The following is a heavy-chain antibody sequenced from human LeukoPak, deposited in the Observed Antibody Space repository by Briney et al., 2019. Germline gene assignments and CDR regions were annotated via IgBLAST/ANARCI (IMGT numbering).Heavy chain of an antibody. D-gene: IGHD3-22*01. V-gene: IGHV4-31*03. CDR3: ARVRSSGPVRAFEYFQH. CDR1: GGSISSGGYY. J-gene: IGHJ1*01. Sequence: SETLSLTCTVSGGSISSGGYYWSWIRQHPGKGLEWIGYIYYSGSTYYNPSLKSRVTISVDTSKNQFSLKLSSVTAADTAVCYCARVRSSGPVRAFEYFQHWGQGTLVTVSS. CDR2: IYYSGST.